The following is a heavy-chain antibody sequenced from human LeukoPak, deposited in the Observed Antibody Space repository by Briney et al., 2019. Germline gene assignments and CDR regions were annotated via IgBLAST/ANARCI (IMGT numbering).Heavy chain of an antibody. CDR1: GGTFSSYA. J-gene: IGHJ4*02. D-gene: IGHD3-22*01. V-gene: IGHV1-69*13. CDR2: IIPIFGTA. CDR3: ATDSSGYYPENYYFDY. Sequence: SVKVSCKASGGTFSSYAISWVRQAPGQGLEWMGGIIPIFGTANYAQKFQGRVTITADESTSTAYMELSSLRSEDTAVYYCATDSSGYYPENYYFDYWGQGTLVTVSS.